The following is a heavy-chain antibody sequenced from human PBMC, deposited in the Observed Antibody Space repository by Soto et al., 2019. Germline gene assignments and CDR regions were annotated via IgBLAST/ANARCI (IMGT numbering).Heavy chain of an antibody. V-gene: IGHV2-5*02. CDR2: IYWDDDK. J-gene: IGHJ3*01. D-gene: IGHD3-16*02. Sequence: SGPTLVNPTQTLTLTCTFSGFSLSTSGVGVGWIRQPPGKTLEWLSLIYWDDDKRYSPYLKSSLTITKDTSKNHAVLTMTNIDPVDTATYYCAHSTVPRNTFGGVIVITAGVYAFDFLXQGTMVTVSS. CDR3: AHSTVPRNTFGGVIVITAGVYAFDF. CDR1: GFSLSTSGVG.